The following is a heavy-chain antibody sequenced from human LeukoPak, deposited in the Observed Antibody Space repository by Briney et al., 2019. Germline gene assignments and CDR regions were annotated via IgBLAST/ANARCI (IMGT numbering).Heavy chain of an antibody. J-gene: IGHJ3*02. V-gene: IGHV1-18*04. CDR1: GYTFTGYY. D-gene: IGHD5-24*01. CDR2: ISAYNGNT. CDR3: AREMGYNSDAFDI. Sequence: GASVKVSCKASGYTFTGYYMHWVRQAPGQGLEWMGWISAYNGNTNYAQKLQGRVTMTTDTSTSTAYMELRSLRSDDTAVYYCAREMGYNSDAFDIWGQGTMVTVSS.